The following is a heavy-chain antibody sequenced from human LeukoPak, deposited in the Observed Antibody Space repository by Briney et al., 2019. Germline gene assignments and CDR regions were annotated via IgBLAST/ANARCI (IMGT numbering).Heavy chain of an antibody. CDR2: INPNSGGT. D-gene: IGHD5-18*01. J-gene: IGHJ3*02. CDR3: ARDRRRGYSYGGVDAFDI. V-gene: IGHV1-2*02. Sequence: ASVKVSCKASGYTFTGYYMHWVRQAPGQGLEWMGWINPNSGGTNYAQKFQGRVTMTRDTSISTAYMELSRLRSDDTAAYYCARDRRRGYSYGGVDAFDIWGQGTMVTVSS. CDR1: GYTFTGYY.